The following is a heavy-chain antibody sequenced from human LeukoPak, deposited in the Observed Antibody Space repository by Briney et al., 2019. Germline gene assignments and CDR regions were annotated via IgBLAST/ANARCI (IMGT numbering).Heavy chain of an antibody. J-gene: IGHJ4*02. CDR2: IYYSGST. Sequence: PSETLSLTCTVSGGSIGSYYWSWIRQPPGKGLEWIGYIYYSGSTNYNPSLKSRVTISVDTSKNQFSLKLRSVTAADTAVYYCARSRRTVTSGSYYFDYWGQGTPVTVSS. CDR1: GGSIGSYY. CDR3: ARSRRTVTSGSYYFDY. D-gene: IGHD1-26*01. V-gene: IGHV4-59*08.